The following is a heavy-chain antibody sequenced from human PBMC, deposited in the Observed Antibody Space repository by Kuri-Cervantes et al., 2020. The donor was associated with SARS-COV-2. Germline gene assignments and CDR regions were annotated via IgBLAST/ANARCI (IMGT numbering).Heavy chain of an antibody. V-gene: IGHV3-7*03. CDR2: IKEDGSGQ. CDR1: GFIFSNFW. CDR3: ARRYTDVLGFLEWPGKTQYYYYIDV. J-gene: IGHJ6*03. D-gene: IGHD3-3*01. Sequence: GESLKISCVASGFIFSNFWMNWVRQAPGKGLEWVAKIKEDGSGQYYVDSVKGRFTISRDNAKNTLYLQMNSLRAEDTAVYYCARRYTDVLGFLEWPGKTQYYYYIDVWGKGTTVTVSS.